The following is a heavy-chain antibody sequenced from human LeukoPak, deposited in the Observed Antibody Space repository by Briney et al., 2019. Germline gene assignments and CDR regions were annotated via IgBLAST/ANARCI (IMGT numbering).Heavy chain of an antibody. CDR1: GFTFITYS. V-gene: IGHV3-23*01. J-gene: IGHJ4*02. D-gene: IGHD2-21*01. CDR2: VSSSGANT. CDR3: AKDIQGSY. Sequence: GGSLRLSCAASGFTFITYSLIWVRQAPGKGLEWVSLVSSSGANTYYADSVKGRFTISRDNSKNTVYLQMNSLRAEDTAIYYCAKDIQGSYWGQGTLVTVSS.